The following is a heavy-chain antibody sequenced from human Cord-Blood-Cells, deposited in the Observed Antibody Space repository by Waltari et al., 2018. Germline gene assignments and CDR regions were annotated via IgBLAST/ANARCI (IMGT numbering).Heavy chain of an antibody. CDR2: INHSGST. CDR1: GGSFSGYY. J-gene: IGHJ6*02. Sequence: QVQLQQGGAGLLKPSETLSLTCAVYGGSFSGYYWSWIRQPPGKGLEWLGEINHSGSTNYNPSLKSRVTISVDTSKNQFSLKLSSVTAADTAVYYCARATRLYCSSTSCYEYYYYGMDVWGQGTTVTVSS. V-gene: IGHV4-34*01. CDR3: ARATRLYCSSTSCYEYYYYGMDV. D-gene: IGHD2-2*01.